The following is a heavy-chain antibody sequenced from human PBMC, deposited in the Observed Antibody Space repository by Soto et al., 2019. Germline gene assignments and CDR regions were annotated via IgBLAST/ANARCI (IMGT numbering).Heavy chain of an antibody. CDR1: GYTFTSCY. J-gene: IGHJ6*02. V-gene: IGHV1-46*01. Sequence: ASVKVSCKASGYTFTSCYMHCVRQAPGQGLEWMGIINPSDGSTSYAQKFQGRVTMTRDTSTSTVYMELSSLRSEDVAVYYCARDRVWSGYTRGSPCNSMDVWGQGTTVTVSS. CDR3: ARDRVWSGYTRGSPCNSMDV. D-gene: IGHD3-3*01. CDR2: INPSDGST.